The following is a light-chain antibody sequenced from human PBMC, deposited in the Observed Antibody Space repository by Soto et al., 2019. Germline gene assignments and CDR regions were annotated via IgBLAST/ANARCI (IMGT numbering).Light chain of an antibody. CDR2: AAS. CDR1: QGISVY. V-gene: IGKV1-9*01. Sequence: QVTHYASSLCRSVRYSLTITYRASQGISVYLAWYQQKPGKAPKLLIYAASTLQTGVPSRFSGSGSGTDFTLTISSLQPEDFATYYCQQSNNYTLRFARGTKVEIK. J-gene: IGKJ4*01. CDR3: QQSNNYTLR.